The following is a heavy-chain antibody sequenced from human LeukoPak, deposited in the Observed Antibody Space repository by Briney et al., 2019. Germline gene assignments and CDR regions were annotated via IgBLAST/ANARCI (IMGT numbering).Heavy chain of an antibody. D-gene: IGHD6-13*01. CDR1: GFTFSSYW. Sequence: PGGSLRLSCAASGFTFSSYWMHWVRQAPGKGLVWVSRINSDGSSTSYADSVKGRFTISRDNAKNTLCLQMNSLRAEDTAVYYCARGAYSSSSKNDYWGQGTLVIVSS. V-gene: IGHV3-74*01. J-gene: IGHJ4*02. CDR2: INSDGSST. CDR3: ARGAYSSSSKNDY.